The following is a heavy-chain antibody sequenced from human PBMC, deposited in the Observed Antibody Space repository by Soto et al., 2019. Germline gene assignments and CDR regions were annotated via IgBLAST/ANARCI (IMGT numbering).Heavy chain of an antibody. CDR2: IGTLSDA. CDR1: GFIFSTFD. D-gene: IGHD3-22*01. Sequence: PGGSLRLSCAASGFIFSTFDIHWVRQAPGKGLEWVSGIGTLSDAVYAASVQGRFTIPRQNDKNSVYLQMNSLRAGDTAVYYCARGRSFSYDSTPPPRFDPRGQGTLVTVSS. V-gene: IGHV3-13*01. J-gene: IGHJ5*02. CDR3: ARGRSFSYDSTPPPRFDP.